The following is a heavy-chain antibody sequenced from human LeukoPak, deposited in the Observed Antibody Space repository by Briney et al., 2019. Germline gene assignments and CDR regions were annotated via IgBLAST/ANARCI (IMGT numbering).Heavy chain of an antibody. CDR3: ARPYYDILTRRDYYYYMDV. CDR1: GGTFSSYA. V-gene: IGHV1-69*13. J-gene: IGHJ6*03. CDR2: IIPIFGTA. Sequence: SVKVSCKASGGTFSSYAISWVRQAPGQGLEWMGRIIPIFGTANYAQKFQGRVTITADESTSTAYMELSSLRSEDTAVYYCARPYYDILTRRDYYYYMDVWGKGTTVTVSS. D-gene: IGHD3-9*01.